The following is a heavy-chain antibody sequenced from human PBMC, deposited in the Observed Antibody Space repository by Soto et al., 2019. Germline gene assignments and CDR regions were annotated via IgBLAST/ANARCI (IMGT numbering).Heavy chain of an antibody. J-gene: IGHJ5*02. CDR3: AKDLEVIATGWFDP. V-gene: IGHV3-23*01. CDR2: ISGSGSST. CDR1: GFTFSSYW. D-gene: IGHD2-21*01. Sequence: HPGGSLRLSCAASGFTFSSYWMHWVRQAPGKGLVWVSRISGSGSSTYYADSVKGRFTISRDNSKNTLYLQMNSLRAEDTAVYYCAKDLEVIATGWFDPWGQGTLVTVSS.